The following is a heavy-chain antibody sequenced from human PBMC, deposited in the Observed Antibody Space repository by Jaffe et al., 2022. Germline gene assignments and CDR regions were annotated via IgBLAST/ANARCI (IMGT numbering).Heavy chain of an antibody. J-gene: IGHJ6*03. CDR2: IYYSGST. Sequence: QLQLQESGPGLVKPSETLSLTCTVSGGSISSSSYYWGWIRQPPGKGLEWIGSIYYSGSTYYNPSLKSRVTISVDTSKNQFSLKLSSVTAADTAVYYCARLMITFGGVIVSYMDVWGKGTTVTVSS. V-gene: IGHV4-39*01. CDR3: ARLMITFGGVIVSYMDV. CDR1: GGSISSSSYY. D-gene: IGHD3-16*02.